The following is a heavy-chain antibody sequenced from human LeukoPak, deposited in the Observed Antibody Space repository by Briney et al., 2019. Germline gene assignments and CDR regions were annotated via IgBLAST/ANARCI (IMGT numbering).Heavy chain of an antibody. CDR3: ARTFSGSYYYYYYMDV. CDR1: GFTFSSYE. D-gene: IGHD3-10*01. CDR2: ISSSGSTI. V-gene: IGHV3-48*03. J-gene: IGHJ6*03. Sequence: GGSLRLSCAASGFTFSSYEMTWVRQAPGKGLEWVSYISSSGSTIYYADSVKGRFTISRDNAKNSLYLQMNSLRAEDTAVYYCARTFSGSYYYYYYMDVWGKGTTVTISS.